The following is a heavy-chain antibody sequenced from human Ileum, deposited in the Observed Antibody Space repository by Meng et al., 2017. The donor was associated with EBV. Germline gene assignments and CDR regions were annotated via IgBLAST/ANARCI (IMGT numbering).Heavy chain of an antibody. CDR1: AGSITSSNW. J-gene: IGHJ4*02. V-gene: IGHV4-4*02. CDR3: ARGYCSSTSCYAALYYFDY. Sequence: QVPVQASAPGAVQASGPLSLTCAVSAGSITSSNWWSWVRQPPGKGLDWIGEIYLSGSTNYNPSLKSRVTISVDKSKNQFSLKLSSVTAADTAVYYCARGYCSSTSCYAALYYFDYWGQGTLVTVSS. CDR2: IYLSGST. D-gene: IGHD2-2*01.